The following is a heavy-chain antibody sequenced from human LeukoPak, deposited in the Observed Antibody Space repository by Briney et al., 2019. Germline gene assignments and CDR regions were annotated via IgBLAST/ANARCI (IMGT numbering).Heavy chain of an antibody. V-gene: IGHV4-59*01. J-gene: IGHJ4*02. CDR1: GSSISSYY. CDR3: ARHNSGYYFDY. D-gene: IGHD3-22*01. Sequence: PSETLSLTCTVSGSSISSYYWSWIRQPAGKGLEWIGYVYYSGSTNYNPSLKSRVTISVDTSQNQFSLKVSSVTAADTAVYYCARHNSGYYFDYWGQGTLVTVSS. CDR2: VYYSGST.